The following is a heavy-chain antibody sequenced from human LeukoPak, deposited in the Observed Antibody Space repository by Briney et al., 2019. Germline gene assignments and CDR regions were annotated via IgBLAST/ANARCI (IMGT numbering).Heavy chain of an antibody. D-gene: IGHD3-10*02. J-gene: IGHJ4*02. CDR2: TNSGGTTT. Sequence: AGGSLRLSCATSGFPFSDFSMTWVRQAPGKGLEWISTTNSGGTTTYYAESVRGRFTISRDNFKNALYLQMSSLRAEDTAIYYCAKQSYARSLGEGGPGTLVTVSS. V-gene: IGHV3-23*01. CDR3: AKQSYARSLGE. CDR1: GFPFSDFS.